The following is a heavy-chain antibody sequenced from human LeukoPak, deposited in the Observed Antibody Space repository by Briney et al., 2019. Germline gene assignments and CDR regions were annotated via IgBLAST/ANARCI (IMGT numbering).Heavy chain of an antibody. CDR2: ISSSGSTI. J-gene: IGHJ6*03. CDR1: GFTFSVYY. V-gene: IGHV3-11*01. CDR3: ARNGWNSIISYYYYMDV. Sequence: GALRLSCAASGFTFSVYYMSWIRQAPGKGLEWVSYISSSGSTIYYADSVKGRFTISRDNAKNSLYLQMNSLRAEDTAVYYCARNGWNSIISYYYYMDVWGKGTTVTVSS. D-gene: IGHD3-3*02.